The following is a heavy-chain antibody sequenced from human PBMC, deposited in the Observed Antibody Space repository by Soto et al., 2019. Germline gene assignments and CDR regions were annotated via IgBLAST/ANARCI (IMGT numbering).Heavy chain of an antibody. Sequence: ETLSLTCAVYGGSFSGYYWSWIRQPPGKGLEWIGEINHSGSTNYNPSLKSRVTISVDTSKNQFSLKLSSVTAADTAVYYCARGKDYFDYWGQGTLVTVSS. CDR3: ARGKDYFDY. J-gene: IGHJ4*02. V-gene: IGHV4-34*01. CDR1: GGSFSGYY. CDR2: INHSGST.